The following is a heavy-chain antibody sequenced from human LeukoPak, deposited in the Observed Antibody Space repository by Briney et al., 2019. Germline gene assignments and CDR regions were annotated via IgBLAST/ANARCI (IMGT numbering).Heavy chain of an antibody. J-gene: IGHJ4*02. CDR1: GVSISSYY. CDR3: ARAYCSSTSCYPYYFDY. D-gene: IGHD2-2*01. Sequence: PSETLSLTCTVSGVSISSYYWTWIRQPPGKGLEWIGNIDYSGNTKYNPSLKSRVTISVDTSKNQFSLKLSSVTAADTAVYYCARAYCSSTSCYPYYFDYWGQGTLVTVSS. V-gene: IGHV4-59*12. CDR2: IDYSGNT.